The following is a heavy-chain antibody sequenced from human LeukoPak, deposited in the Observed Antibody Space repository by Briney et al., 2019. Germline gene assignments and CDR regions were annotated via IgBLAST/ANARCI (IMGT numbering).Heavy chain of an antibody. CDR1: GFTFSSYS. V-gene: IGHV3-21*01. Sequence: GGSLRLSCAASGFTFSSYSMNWVRQAPGKGLEWVSSISSSSSYIYYADSVKGRFTISRDNAKNSLYLQMNSLRAEDTAVYYCARVGYYDFWSGCLWFDPWGQGTLVTVSS. D-gene: IGHD3-3*01. CDR3: ARVGYYDFWSGCLWFDP. CDR2: ISSSSSYI. J-gene: IGHJ5*02.